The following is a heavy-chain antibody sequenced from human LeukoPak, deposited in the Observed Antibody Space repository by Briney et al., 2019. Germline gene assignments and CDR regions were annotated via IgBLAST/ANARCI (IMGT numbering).Heavy chain of an antibody. J-gene: IGHJ5*02. CDR2: ISSSGSTI. Sequence: PGGSLRLSCAASGFTFSSYEMNWVRQAPGKGLEWVSYISSSGSTIYYADSVKGRFTISRDNAKNLLYLQMNSLRAEDTAVYYCARAKSVDTAMWFDPWGQGTLVTVSS. V-gene: IGHV3-48*03. D-gene: IGHD5-18*01. CDR3: ARAKSVDTAMWFDP. CDR1: GFTFSSYE.